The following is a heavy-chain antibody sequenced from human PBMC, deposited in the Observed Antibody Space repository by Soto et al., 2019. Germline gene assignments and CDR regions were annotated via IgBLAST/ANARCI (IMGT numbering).Heavy chain of an antibody. CDR1: GGTFNNYA. CDR2: IIPIIGTA. V-gene: IGHV1-69*01. Sequence: QVQLVQSGAEVKKPGSSVKVSCKASGGTFNNYAISWVRQAPGQGLEWVGGIIPIIGTADYAHKFQGRLAMSADESTGTTFMELSSLRSEDTELYYCARGGVDVVATSAFDYWGQGTLVTVSS. J-gene: IGHJ4*02. D-gene: IGHD5-12*01. CDR3: ARGGVDVVATSAFDY.